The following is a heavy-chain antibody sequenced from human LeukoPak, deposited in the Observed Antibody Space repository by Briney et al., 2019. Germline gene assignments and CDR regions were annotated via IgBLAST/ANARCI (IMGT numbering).Heavy chain of an antibody. CDR3: AKHGYSSGWYYFDY. D-gene: IGHD6-19*01. CDR2: ISGSGGST. J-gene: IGHJ4*02. CDR1: GFTFSSYA. V-gene: IGHV3-23*01. Sequence: GGSLRLSCVASGFTFSSYAMSWVRQAPGKGLEWVSAISGSGGSTYYADSVKGRFTISRDNSKNTLYLQMNSLRAEDTAVYYCAKHGYSSGWYYFDYWGQGTLVTVSS.